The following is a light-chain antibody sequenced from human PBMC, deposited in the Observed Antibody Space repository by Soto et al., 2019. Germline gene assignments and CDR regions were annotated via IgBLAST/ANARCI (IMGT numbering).Light chain of an antibody. J-gene: IGLJ3*02. V-gene: IGLV2-11*01. CDR1: SSDVGSYKY. CDR2: DVS. CDR3: CSYAGRQNFDWV. Sequence: QSALTQPRSVSGSPGQSVTISCSGTSSDVGSYKYVSWYQQHTGKAPKLVIYDVSQRPSGVPDRFSGSKSGNTASLTISGLQAEDEADYFCCSYAGRQNFDWVFGGGTKVTVL.